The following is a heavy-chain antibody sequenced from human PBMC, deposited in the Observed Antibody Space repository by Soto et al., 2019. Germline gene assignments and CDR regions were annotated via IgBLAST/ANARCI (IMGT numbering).Heavy chain of an antibody. CDR1: VGTCSTYA. J-gene: IGHJ1*01. CDR2: ISAGGGTT. D-gene: IGHD2-2*01. CDR3: AHPRGHGVFAAYAL. Sequence: GVSLRLSWGASVGTCSTYARSWVRQAPGKGLEWVSAISAGGGTTYYADSVKGRFTISTDYSLDAMYLKINSLRVEDKAVYYCAHPRGHGVFAAYALWGQRTTVPVSS. V-gene: IGHV3-23*01.